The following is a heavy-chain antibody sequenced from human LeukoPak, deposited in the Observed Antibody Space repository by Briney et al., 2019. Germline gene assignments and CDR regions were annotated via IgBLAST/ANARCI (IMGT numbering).Heavy chain of an antibody. Sequence: SETLSLTRTVSGGSISSYYWSWIRQPPGKGLEWIGYIYYSGSTNYNPSLKSRVTISADTSRNQFSLKLSSVTAADTAVYYCASYCTSTNCYFDYWGQGTLVTVSS. CDR1: GGSISSYY. D-gene: IGHD2-2*01. J-gene: IGHJ4*02. CDR3: ASYCTSTNCYFDY. V-gene: IGHV4-59*08. CDR2: IYYSGST.